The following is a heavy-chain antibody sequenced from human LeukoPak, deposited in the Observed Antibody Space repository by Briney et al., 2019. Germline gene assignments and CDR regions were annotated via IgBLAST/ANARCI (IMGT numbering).Heavy chain of an antibody. CDR1: GGSVSSTSNY. CDR2: ISYTGST. V-gene: IGHV4-61*01. J-gene: IGHJ5*02. Sequence: SETLSLTCTVSGGSVSSTSNYWSWIRQPPGKGLEWIGYISYTGSTNYNPSLKSRVTISVDMSKNQSSLKLSSVTAADTAVYYCARLYCTRTSCYLVDPWGRGSLVTVSS. CDR3: ARLYCTRTSCYLVDP. D-gene: IGHD2-2*01.